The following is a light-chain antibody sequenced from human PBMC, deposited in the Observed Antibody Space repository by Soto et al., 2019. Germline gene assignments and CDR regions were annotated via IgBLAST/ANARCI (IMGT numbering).Light chain of an antibody. CDR1: QSVSSN. CDR3: QQYGSSLT. Sequence: EIGMTQSPATLSVSPWERATLSCRASQSVSSNLSFYQQKPGQAPRLLIYGASSRATGVPDRFSGGGSGTDFTLTISRLEPEDFAVYHCQQYGSSLTFGQGTKVDIK. V-gene: IGKV3-20*01. CDR2: GAS. J-gene: IGKJ1*01.